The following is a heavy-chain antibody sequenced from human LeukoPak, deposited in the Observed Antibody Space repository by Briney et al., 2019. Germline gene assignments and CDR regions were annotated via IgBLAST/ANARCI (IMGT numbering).Heavy chain of an antibody. J-gene: IGHJ4*02. CDR1: GFTFSSHA. V-gene: IGHV3-23*01. CDR2: IGYGGGDI. Sequence: HPGGSLRLSCAASGFTFSSHAMTWVRQAPGKGLEWVSVIGYGGGDIQYADSVKGRFTISRDNSKNTLYLQMNSLRAEDTAVYYCARYAPPTTVVTRFFDYWGQGTLVTVSS. D-gene: IGHD4-11*01. CDR3: ARYAPPTTVVTRFFDY.